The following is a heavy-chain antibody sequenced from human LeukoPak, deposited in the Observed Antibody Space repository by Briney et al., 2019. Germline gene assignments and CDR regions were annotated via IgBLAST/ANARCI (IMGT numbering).Heavy chain of an antibody. V-gene: IGHV4-4*07. J-gene: IGHJ3*02. CDR1: GGSISSYY. CDR2: IYTSGST. D-gene: IGHD3-3*01. CDR3: ARGFLEWLWSDSGSAFDI. Sequence: SETLSLTCTVSGGSISSYYWSWIRQPAGKGLEWIGRIYTSGSTNYNPSLKSRVTMSVDTSKNQFSLKLSSVTAADTAVYYCARGFLEWLWSDSGSAFDIWGQGTMVTVSS.